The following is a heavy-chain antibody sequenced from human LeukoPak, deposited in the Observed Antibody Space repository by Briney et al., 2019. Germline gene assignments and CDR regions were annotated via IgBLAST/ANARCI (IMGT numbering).Heavy chain of an antibody. J-gene: IGHJ6*03. V-gene: IGHV4-39*01. CDR2: IYYSGTT. CDR3: ARHRYRPRWYYGSGNASSYYYYYYMDV. D-gene: IGHD3-10*01. CDR1: SLTCTSYH. Sequence: SLTCTSYHWGWIRQPPGKGLEWIGSIYYSGTTYYNPSLKSRVTILVDTSKNQFSLKLSSVTAADTAVYYCARHRYRPRWYYGSGNASSYYYYYYMDVWGKGTTVTISS.